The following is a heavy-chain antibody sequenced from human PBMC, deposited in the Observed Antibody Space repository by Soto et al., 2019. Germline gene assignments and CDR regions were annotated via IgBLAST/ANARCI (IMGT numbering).Heavy chain of an antibody. Sequence: SETLSLTCTVSGGSISSYYWSWIRQPPGKGLEWIGYIYYSGSTNYNPSLKSRVTISVDTSKNQFSLKLSSVTAADTAVYYGARRSANYYYYMYVWGKGTTVTVAS. J-gene: IGHJ6*03. CDR2: IYYSGST. CDR1: GGSISSYY. V-gene: IGHV4-59*08. CDR3: ARRSANYYYYMYV.